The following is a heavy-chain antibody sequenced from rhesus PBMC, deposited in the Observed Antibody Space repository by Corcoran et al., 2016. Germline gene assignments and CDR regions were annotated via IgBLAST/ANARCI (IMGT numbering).Heavy chain of an antibody. CDR1: GFTFSNYW. D-gene: IGHD4-23*01. J-gene: IGHJ4*01. Sequence: EVQLVESGGGLVQPGGSLRLSCAASGFTFSNYWMSWVRQAPGKGLEWVGFIKNKADGGTAAYDEAVKGRLTMSRDDAKNTLYMQMNSLKTEDTAVYYCTRRGVTMALDYWGQGVLVTVSS. CDR3: TRRGVTMALDY. CDR2: IKNKADGGTA. V-gene: IGHV3S11*01.